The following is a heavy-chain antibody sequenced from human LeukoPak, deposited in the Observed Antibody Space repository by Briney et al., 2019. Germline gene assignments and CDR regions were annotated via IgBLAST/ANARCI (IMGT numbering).Heavy chain of an antibody. J-gene: IGHJ6*03. CDR3: ARGTPLVEYCSGGSCYAEHYYYYMDV. D-gene: IGHD2-15*01. V-gene: IGHV3-21*01. CDR1: GFTFSSYS. Sequence: PGGSLRLSCAASGFTFSSYSMNWVRQAPGKGLEWVSSISSSSSYIYYAGSVKGRFTISRDNAKNSLYLQMNSLRAEDTAVYYCARGTPLVEYCSGGSCYAEHYYYYMDVWGKGTTVTVSS. CDR2: ISSSSSYI.